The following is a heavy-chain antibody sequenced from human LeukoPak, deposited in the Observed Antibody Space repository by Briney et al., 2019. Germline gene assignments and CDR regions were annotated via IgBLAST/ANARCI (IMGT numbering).Heavy chain of an antibody. CDR3: ARDRYTAMAQGFDL. CDR1: GGSISSYY. D-gene: IGHD5-18*01. Sequence: SETLSLTCTVSGGSISSYYWSWIRQPPGKGLEWIGYIYYSGSTNYNPSLKSRVTISVDTSKNQFSLKLSSVTAADTAVYYCARDRYTAMAQGFDLWGQGTLVTVSS. CDR2: IYYSGST. J-gene: IGHJ5*02. V-gene: IGHV4-59*01.